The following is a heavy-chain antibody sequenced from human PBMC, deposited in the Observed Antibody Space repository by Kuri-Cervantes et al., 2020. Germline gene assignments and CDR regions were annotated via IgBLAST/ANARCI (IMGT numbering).Heavy chain of an antibody. Sequence: SETLSLTCTVSGGSISSSSYYWGWIRQPPGKGLEWIGSIYYSGSTYYNPSLKSRVTISVDTSKNQFSLKLSSVTAADTAVYYCARGFKGYSSGWYVVFDIWGQGTMVTVSS. CDR3: ARGFKGYSSGWYVVFDI. CDR2: IYYSGST. CDR1: GGSISSSSYY. D-gene: IGHD6-19*01. J-gene: IGHJ3*02. V-gene: IGHV4-39*07.